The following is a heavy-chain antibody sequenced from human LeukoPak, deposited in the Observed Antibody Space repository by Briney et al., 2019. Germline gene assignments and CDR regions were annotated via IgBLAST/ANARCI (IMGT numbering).Heavy chain of an antibody. CDR1: GGSISSYY. CDR3: ARAQGSSGLNWFDP. CDR2: IYTSGST. Sequence: SETLSLTCTVSGGSISSYYWSWIRQPAGKGLEWIGRIYTSGSTNYNPSLKSRVTMSVDTSMNQFSLKLSSVTAADTAVYYCARAQGSSGLNWFDPWGQGTLVTVSS. D-gene: IGHD3-22*01. V-gene: IGHV4-4*07. J-gene: IGHJ5*02.